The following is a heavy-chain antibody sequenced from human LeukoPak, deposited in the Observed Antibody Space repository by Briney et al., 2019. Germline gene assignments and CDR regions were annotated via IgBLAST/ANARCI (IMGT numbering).Heavy chain of an antibody. Sequence: GGSLRLSCTASGFTFSSHGFHWVRQAPGKGLEWVAVIWYDGSNQYYTESVKGRFTITRDDSKNTLYLQMNSLRAEGTAVYYCARDVGNFLSGTAHFDYWGQGTLVTVSS. CDR3: ARDVGNFLSGTAHFDY. D-gene: IGHD3-10*01. V-gene: IGHV3-33*01. J-gene: IGHJ4*02. CDR2: IWYDGSNQ. CDR1: GFTFSSHG.